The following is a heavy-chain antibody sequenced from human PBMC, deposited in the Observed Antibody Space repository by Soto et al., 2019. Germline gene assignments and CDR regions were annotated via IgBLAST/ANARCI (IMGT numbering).Heavy chain of an antibody. Sequence: QVQLQESGPGLVRPSETLSLTCTASADSFGTFYWSWIRQSPGRGLEWIGYIYSSGLTKYNPSFESRVTMSVDTSKKQISLNLNSVTAADTAVYYCARWSDGYTFFFDSWGQGTLVTVSS. CDR2: IYSSGLT. J-gene: IGHJ4*02. D-gene: IGHD5-18*01. CDR3: ARWSDGYTFFFDS. CDR1: ADSFGTFY. V-gene: IGHV4-59*01.